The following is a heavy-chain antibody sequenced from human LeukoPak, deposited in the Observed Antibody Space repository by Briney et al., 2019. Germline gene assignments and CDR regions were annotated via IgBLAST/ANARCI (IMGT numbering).Heavy chain of an antibody. CDR3: ARWYHLLYEDS. D-gene: IGHD2-2*02. J-gene: IGHJ4*02. CDR1: GYTFTTYG. Sequence: ASVKVSCKASGYTFTTYGISWVRQAPGQGLEWMGWISAYNGYTNYAQQFQGRVTITTDTSTSTAFMELRSLRSDDTAMYYCARWYHLLYEDSWGQGTLVTVSS. V-gene: IGHV1-18*01. CDR2: ISAYNGYT.